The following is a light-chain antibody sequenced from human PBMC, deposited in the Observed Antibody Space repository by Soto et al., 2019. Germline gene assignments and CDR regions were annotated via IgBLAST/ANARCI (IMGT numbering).Light chain of an antibody. CDR3: QQYNNWPT. CDR1: HSVSSN. CDR2: GAS. J-gene: IGKJ1*01. V-gene: IGKV3-15*01. Sequence: EIVMTQSPATVSVSPGERATLSCRASHSVSSNLAWYQQKPGQAPRLPIYGASTRATGIPARFSGSGSGTEFNLTISSLQSEDFAVYYSQQYNNWPTFGQGTKVEIK.